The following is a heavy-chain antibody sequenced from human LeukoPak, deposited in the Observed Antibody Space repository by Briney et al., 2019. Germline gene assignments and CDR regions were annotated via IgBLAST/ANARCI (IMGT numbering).Heavy chain of an antibody. CDR3: AKEYGTGWYYFDY. Sequence: PGRSLRLSCAASGSTFSRCAMHWVRQAPGKGLEWVAVISYTGSNKYYADSVQGRFTISRDNSKNTLYLEMNSLRPEDTAVYYCAKEYGTGWYYFDYWGQGTLVTVSS. V-gene: IGHV3-30*18. CDR1: GSTFSRCA. D-gene: IGHD6-19*01. J-gene: IGHJ4*02. CDR2: ISYTGSNK.